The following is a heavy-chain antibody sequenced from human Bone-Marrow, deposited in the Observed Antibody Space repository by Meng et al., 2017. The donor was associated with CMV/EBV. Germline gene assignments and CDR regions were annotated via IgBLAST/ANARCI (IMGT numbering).Heavy chain of an antibody. Sequence: ESLKISCAASGFTFSDYYMSWIRQPPGKGLEWIGEINHSGSTNYNPSLKSRVTISVDTSKNQFSLKLSSVTAADTAVYYCARGQRGWFDPWGQGTLVTVSS. J-gene: IGHJ5*02. V-gene: IGHV4-34*01. CDR2: INHSGST. CDR1: GFTFSDYY. CDR3: ARGQRGWFDP.